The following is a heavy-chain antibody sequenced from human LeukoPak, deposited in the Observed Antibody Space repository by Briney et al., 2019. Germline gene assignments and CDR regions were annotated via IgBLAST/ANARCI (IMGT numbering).Heavy chain of an antibody. J-gene: IGHJ5*02. CDR3: AKAGLRDGYSYAS. V-gene: IGHV3-23*01. D-gene: IGHD5-24*01. CDR2: ISDTGRLS. CDR1: GFTFSSSA. Sequence: QSGGSLRLSCAASGFTFSSSAMSWVRQAPGKGLEWVAAISDTGRLSYCADSVNGRFTISRDNSKNTLSLQMNSLRAADTAVYYCAKAGLRDGYSYASWGQGTLITVSS.